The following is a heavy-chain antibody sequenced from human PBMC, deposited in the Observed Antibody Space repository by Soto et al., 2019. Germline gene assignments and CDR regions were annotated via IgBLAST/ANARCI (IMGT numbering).Heavy chain of an antibody. Sequence: QVQLVQSGAEVKKPGASVKVSCKASGYTFTSYGISWVRQAPGQGLEWMGWISAYNGNTNYAQKLQGRVMMITVTSTCTDSMELMSLRSHVTAVHYCARGFGWEPLDYWGQGTLVTVSS. CDR2: ISAYNGNT. CDR1: GYTFTSYG. V-gene: IGHV1-18*01. CDR3: ARGFGWEPLDY. J-gene: IGHJ4*02. D-gene: IGHD1-26*01.